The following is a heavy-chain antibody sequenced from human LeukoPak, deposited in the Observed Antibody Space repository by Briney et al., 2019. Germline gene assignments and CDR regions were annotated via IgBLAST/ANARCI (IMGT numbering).Heavy chain of an antibody. J-gene: IGHJ3*02. CDR1: GYSFTSYW. CDR2: IYPGDSDT. Sequence: GESLKISCKGSGYSFTSYWIGWVRQMPGKGLEWMGIIYPGDSDTRYSPSFQGQVTISADKSISTAYLQWSSLKASDTAMYYCARHGAGSGWSRDAFDIWGQGTMVTVSS. D-gene: IGHD6-19*01. CDR3: ARHGAGSGWSRDAFDI. V-gene: IGHV5-51*01.